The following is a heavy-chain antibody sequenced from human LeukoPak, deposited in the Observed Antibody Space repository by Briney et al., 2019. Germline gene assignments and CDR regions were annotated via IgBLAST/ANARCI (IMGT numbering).Heavy chain of an antibody. V-gene: IGHV3-21*01. CDR2: VSSTSSYI. CDR1: GFTFSRYS. J-gene: IGHJ4*02. CDR3: ARDYYGSGHFDY. D-gene: IGHD3-10*01. Sequence: GGSLRLSCAASGFTFSRYSMNWVRQAPGKGLEWVSSVSSTSSYISYADSVKGRFTISRDNAKISLYLQMNSLSAEDTAVYYCARDYYGSGHFDYWGQGTLVTVSS.